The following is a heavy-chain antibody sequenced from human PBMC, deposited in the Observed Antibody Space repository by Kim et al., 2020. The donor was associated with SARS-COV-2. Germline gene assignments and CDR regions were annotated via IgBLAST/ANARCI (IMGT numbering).Heavy chain of an antibody. V-gene: IGHV1-18*01. D-gene: IGHD2-8*01. J-gene: IGHJ4*02. Sequence: ASVKVSCKASGYTFTSYGISWVRQAPGQGLEWMGWISAYNGNTNYAQKLQGRVTMTTDTSTSTAYMELRSRRSDDTAVYYCARDLKTYCTNGVCNVAYWGQGTLVTVSS. CDR3: ARDLKTYCTNGVCNVAY. CDR1: GYTFTSYG. CDR2: ISAYNGNT.